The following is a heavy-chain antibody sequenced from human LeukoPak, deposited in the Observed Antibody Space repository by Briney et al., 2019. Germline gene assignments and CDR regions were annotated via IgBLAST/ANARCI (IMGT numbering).Heavy chain of an antibody. D-gene: IGHD6-19*01. J-gene: IGHJ4*02. CDR3: ARGGYLHKYSSGWYFDY. CDR1: GGSISGYY. Sequence: PSETLSLTCTVSGGSISGYYWSWIRQPPGKGLEWIGYIYYSGSTNYNPSLKSRVTISVDTSKNQFSLKLSSVTAADTAVYYCARGGYLHKYSSGWYFDYWGQGTLVTVSS. CDR2: IYYSGST. V-gene: IGHV4-59*01.